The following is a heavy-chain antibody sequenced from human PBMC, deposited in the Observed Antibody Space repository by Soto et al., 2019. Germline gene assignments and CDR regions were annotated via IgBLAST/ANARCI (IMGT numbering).Heavy chain of an antibody. J-gene: IGHJ4*02. D-gene: IGHD2-15*01. Sequence: GASVKVSCKVSGYTLTELSMHWVRQAPGKGLEWMGGFDPEDGETIYAQKFQGRVTMTEDTSTDTAYMELSSLRSEDTAVYYCATRGVLNCSGGSCYPFDYWGQGTLVTVSS. CDR2: FDPEDGET. CDR3: ATRGVLNCSGGSCYPFDY. V-gene: IGHV1-24*01. CDR1: GYTLTELS.